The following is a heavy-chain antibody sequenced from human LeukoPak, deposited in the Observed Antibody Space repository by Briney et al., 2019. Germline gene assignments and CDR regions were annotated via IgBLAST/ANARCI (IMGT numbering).Heavy chain of an antibody. CDR3: ASGRSYWYHLDY. CDR2: IYAGGGT. V-gene: IGHV3-NL1*01. CDR1: GFTFDTFG. Sequence: GRSLRLSCAASGFTFDTFGMHWVRQAPGKGLEWVSLIYAGGGTYYADSVQGRFSISRHLSKNTVDLQMNNLRLEDTAVYYCASGRSYWYHLDYWGRGTLVTVSS. J-gene: IGHJ4*02. D-gene: IGHD2-8*02.